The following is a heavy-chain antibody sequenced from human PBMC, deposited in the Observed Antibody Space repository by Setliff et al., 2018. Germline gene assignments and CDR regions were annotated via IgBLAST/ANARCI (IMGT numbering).Heavy chain of an antibody. V-gene: IGHV3-23*01. Sequence: PGGSLRLSCAASGFTFSTYSMSWVRQAPGKGLEWVSAISGDSVYIYYADSVKGRFTISRDNSKNTLYLQMRSLRAEDTAIYYCANHNPARRALNGTPLDNWGQGVLVTVSS. J-gene: IGHJ4*02. CDR3: ANHNPARRALNGTPLDN. CDR2: ISGDSVYI. CDR1: GFTFSTYS. D-gene: IGHD3-9*01.